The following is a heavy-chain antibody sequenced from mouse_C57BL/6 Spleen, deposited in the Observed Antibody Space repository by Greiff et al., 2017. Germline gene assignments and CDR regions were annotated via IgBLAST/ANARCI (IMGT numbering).Heavy chain of an antibody. Sequence: VQLQQSGPELVKPGASVKISCKASGYTFTDSYMNWVKQSHGKSLEWIGDINPNNGGTSYNQKFKGKATLTGDKSSSTAYMELRSLTSEDSSVYYFSRGLRRAIDYWGPGTSVTVSS. CDR2: INPNNGGT. J-gene: IGHJ4*01. CDR3: SRGLRRAIDY. V-gene: IGHV1-26*01. CDR1: GYTFTDSY. D-gene: IGHD2-4*01.